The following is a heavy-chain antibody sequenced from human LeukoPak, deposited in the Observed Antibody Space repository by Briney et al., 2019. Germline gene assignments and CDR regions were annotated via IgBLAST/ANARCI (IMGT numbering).Heavy chain of an antibody. V-gene: IGHV1-2*06. D-gene: IGHD6-19*01. CDR1: GYTFTGYY. CDR2: VNPNSGGT. CDR3: ATSIAVYKSDAFDI. J-gene: IGHJ3*02. Sequence: ASVKVSCKASGYTFTGYYMHWVRQAPGQGLEWMGRVNPNSGGTNYAQKFQGRVTMTRDTSISTAYMELSRLRSEDTAVYYCATSIAVYKSDAFDIWGQGTMVTVSS.